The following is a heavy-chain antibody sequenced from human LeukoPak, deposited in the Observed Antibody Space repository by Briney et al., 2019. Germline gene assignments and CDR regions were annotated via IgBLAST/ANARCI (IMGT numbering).Heavy chain of an antibody. D-gene: IGHD4-11*01. CDR3: ARDAERGFDYSNSLKY. V-gene: IGHV3-33*08. CDR2: IWSDGTEK. J-gene: IGHJ4*02. Sequence: PGESLRLSCTASGFTYSHYGMHWVRQAPGKGLEWVAVIWSDGTEKHYSDAVKGRFTISRDNFGNTLYLQMNSLRGDDTAVYYCARDAERGFDYSNSLKYWGQGTLVTVSS. CDR1: GFTYSHYG.